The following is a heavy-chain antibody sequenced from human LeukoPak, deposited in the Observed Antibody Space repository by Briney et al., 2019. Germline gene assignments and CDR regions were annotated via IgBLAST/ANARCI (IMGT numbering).Heavy chain of an antibody. CDR1: GFTFSSYW. CDR3: ARFRDPIHELIAAAGGYYFDY. Sequence: GGSLRLSCAASGFTFSSYWMSWVRQAPGKGLEWVANIKQDGSEKYYVDSVKGRFIISRDNAKNSLYLQMNSLRAEDTAVYYCARFRDPIHELIAAAGGYYFDYWGQGTLVTVSS. CDR2: IKQDGSEK. J-gene: IGHJ4*02. D-gene: IGHD6-13*01. V-gene: IGHV3-7*01.